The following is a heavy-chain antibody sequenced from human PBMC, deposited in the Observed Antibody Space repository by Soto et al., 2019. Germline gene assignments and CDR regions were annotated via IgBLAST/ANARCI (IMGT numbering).Heavy chain of an antibody. D-gene: IGHD6-19*01. Sequence: SQTLSLTCAISGDSVSGNSAAWNWIRQSPSRGLEWLGRTYYRSRWYNDYAVSVKSRITVTPDTSKNQFSLHLNSVTPEDTAVSYCEREFPYSVSSDSYIDYWGQGALVTVSS. CDR3: EREFPYSVSSDSYIDY. V-gene: IGHV6-1*01. CDR1: GDSVSGNSAA. J-gene: IGHJ4*02. CDR2: TYYRSRWYN.